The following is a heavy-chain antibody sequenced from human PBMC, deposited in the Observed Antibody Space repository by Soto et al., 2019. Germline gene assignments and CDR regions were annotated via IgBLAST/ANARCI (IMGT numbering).Heavy chain of an antibody. J-gene: IGHJ6*02. D-gene: IGHD3-10*01. CDR1: GGSISSGDYS. V-gene: IGHV4-30-2*01. CDR2: MYGAGLT. CDR3: ARAPAGPSPRWDV. Sequence: PSETLSLTCTVSGGSISSGDYSWSWIRQPPGKGLEWIGYMYGAGLTYYNPSLKSRVTISVDKSKNQFSLNLSSVTAADTALYHCARAPAGPSPRWDVWGQGTTVTVSS.